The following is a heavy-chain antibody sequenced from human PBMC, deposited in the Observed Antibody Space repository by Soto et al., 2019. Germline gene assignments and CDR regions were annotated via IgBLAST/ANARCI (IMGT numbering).Heavy chain of an antibody. Sequence: ASVKVSCKASGYTFTSYDINWVRQATGQGLEWMGWMNPNSGNTGYAQKFQGRVTMTRNTSISTAYMELSSLRSEDTAVYYCASRPTGTTGLDAWGQGTLVTVSS. CDR1: GYTFTSYD. CDR3: ASRPTGTTGLDA. V-gene: IGHV1-8*01. CDR2: MNPNSGNT. J-gene: IGHJ5*02. D-gene: IGHD1-7*01.